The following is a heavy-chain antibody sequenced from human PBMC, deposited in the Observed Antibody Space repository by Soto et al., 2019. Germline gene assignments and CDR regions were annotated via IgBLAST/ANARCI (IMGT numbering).Heavy chain of an antibody. D-gene: IGHD5-12*01. CDR1: GFTFSSYW. J-gene: IGHJ6*02. Sequence: GWSLRLSCAASGFTFSSYWMSWVRQAPGKGLKWVANIKQDGSEKYYVDSVKGRFTISRDNAKNSLYLQMNSLRAEDTAVYYCARRVRFGYSGYAGAVPTAYYYYGMDVWGQGTTVTVSS. CDR2: IKQDGSEK. V-gene: IGHV3-7*01. CDR3: ARRVRFGYSGYAGAVPTAYYYYGMDV.